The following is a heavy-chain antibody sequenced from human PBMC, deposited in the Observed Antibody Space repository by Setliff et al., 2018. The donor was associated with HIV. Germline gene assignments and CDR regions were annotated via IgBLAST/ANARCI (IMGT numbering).Heavy chain of an antibody. Sequence: GESLKISCKGSGYSFTSNWIGWVRQMPGKGLEWMGIIHPSDSDTRYSPSFQGQVTISADKSNSTAYLQWRSLKASDTAKYYCARIMYSSSWYGYYYYYYMDVWGKGTTVTVSS. V-gene: IGHV5-51*01. D-gene: IGHD6-13*01. CDR2: IHPSDSDT. CDR3: ARIMYSSSWYGYYYYYYMDV. CDR1: GYSFTSNW. J-gene: IGHJ6*03.